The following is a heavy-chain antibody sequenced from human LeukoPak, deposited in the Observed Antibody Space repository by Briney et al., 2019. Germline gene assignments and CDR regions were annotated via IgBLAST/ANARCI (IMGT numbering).Heavy chain of an antibody. Sequence: PGGSLRLSCAASGFTFNSYAMSWVRQAPGKGLEWVSGISGSTGSLYYEDSVRGRFTISRDNSKSILYLQMNSLRPEDTATYYCAKDRSFYGAPWYLDIWGRGTLVTVSP. V-gene: IGHV3-23*01. D-gene: IGHD4-17*01. CDR2: ISGSTGSL. CDR3: AKDRSFYGAPWYLDI. J-gene: IGHJ2*01. CDR1: GFTFNSYA.